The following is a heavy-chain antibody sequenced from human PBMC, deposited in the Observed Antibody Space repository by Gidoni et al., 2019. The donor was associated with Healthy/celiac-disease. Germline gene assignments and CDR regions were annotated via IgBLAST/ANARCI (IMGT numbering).Heavy chain of an antibody. CDR2: IISSSSYI. CDR3: AKITAAGNLNYYYYGMDV. Sequence: EVQLVESGGGLVKPGGSLRLSCAASGFTFSSYSMNWVRQAPGKGLEWVSSIISSSSYIYYADSVKGRFTISRDNAKNSLYLQMNSLRAEDTAVYYCAKITAAGNLNYYYYGMDVWGQGTTVTVSS. CDR1: GFTFSSYS. V-gene: IGHV3-21*01. J-gene: IGHJ6*02. D-gene: IGHD6-13*01.